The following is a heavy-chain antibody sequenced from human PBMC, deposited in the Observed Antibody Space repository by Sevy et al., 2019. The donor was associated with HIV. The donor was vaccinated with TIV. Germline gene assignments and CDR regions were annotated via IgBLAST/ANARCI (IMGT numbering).Heavy chain of an antibody. CDR1: GGTMSTVYW. Sequence: SETLSLTCAVSGGTMSTVYWWSWVRQSPGKGLEWIGEGHLSVYSNSNPSLKSRVTISLDKSKNQFSLKLTSVTDEDTAVYYCTASRDYWQDSWGQGTPVTVSS. D-gene: IGHD2-2*01. CDR2: GHLSVYS. V-gene: IGHV4-4*02. CDR3: TASRDYWQDS. J-gene: IGHJ5*01.